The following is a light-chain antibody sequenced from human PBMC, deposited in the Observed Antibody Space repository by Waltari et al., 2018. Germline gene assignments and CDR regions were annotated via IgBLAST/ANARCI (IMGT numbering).Light chain of an antibody. CDR2: EVS. J-gene: IGLJ2*01. CDR3: SSYTSSSTV. Sequence: QSARTQPASVSGSPGQSSTISYTGPRSEDAASTYVSWSQPHPAKAPQRMTYEVSNRPAGVSNRFSGSKSCNSASLPIAWLQAEFEADYCCSSYTSSSTVFGGGCEPTV. V-gene: IGLV2-14*01. CDR1: RSEDAASTY.